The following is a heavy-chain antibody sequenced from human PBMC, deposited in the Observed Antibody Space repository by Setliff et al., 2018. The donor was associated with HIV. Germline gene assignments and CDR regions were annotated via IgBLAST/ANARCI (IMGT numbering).Heavy chain of an antibody. CDR1: GYAFSDYS. J-gene: IGHJ4*02. CDR2: INPDSRGT. V-gene: IGHV1-2*06. D-gene: IGHD6-13*01. Sequence: ASVKVSCKTSGYAFSDYSIHWVRQAPGQGLEWVGRINPDSRGTNYAQTFQGRVTMTRDTSANTAYMELSRLRSDDTAVFYCARGVKGIATTGKYYLDYWGQGTLVTVSS. CDR3: ARGVKGIATTGKYYLDY.